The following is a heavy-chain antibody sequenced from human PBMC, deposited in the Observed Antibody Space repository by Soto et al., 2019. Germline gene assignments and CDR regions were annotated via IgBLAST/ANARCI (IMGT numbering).Heavy chain of an antibody. CDR1: ADTFSSYA. CDR2: IIPIFGTA. CDR3: AREVPADYNWNYDDYYGMDV. J-gene: IGHJ6*02. Sequence: GASVKVSCKAPADTFSSYAISWVRQAPGQGLEWMGGIIPIFGTANYAQKFQGRVTITADKSTSTAYMELSSLRSEDTAVYYCAREVPADYNWNYDDYYGMDVWGQGTTVTVSS. V-gene: IGHV1-69*06. D-gene: IGHD1-20*01.